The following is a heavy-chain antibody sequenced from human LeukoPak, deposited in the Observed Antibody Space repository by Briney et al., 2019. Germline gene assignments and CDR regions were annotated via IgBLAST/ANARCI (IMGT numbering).Heavy chain of an antibody. Sequence: GGSLRLSCAASGFTFSSYSMNWVRQAPGKGLEWVSGTSGSGDSTYYADSAKGRFTISRDNSKNTLYLQMNSLRAEDTAVYYCAKARTRGSWLYDALDIWGQGTMVTVSS. V-gene: IGHV3-23*01. J-gene: IGHJ3*02. CDR2: TSGSGDST. CDR1: GFTFSSYS. CDR3: AKARTRGSWLYDALDI. D-gene: IGHD6-13*01.